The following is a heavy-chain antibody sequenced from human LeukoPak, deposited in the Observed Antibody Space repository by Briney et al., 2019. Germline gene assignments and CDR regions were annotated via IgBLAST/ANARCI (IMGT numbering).Heavy chain of an antibody. CDR2: ISGSGDSP. J-gene: IGHJ4*02. CDR3: ARDDDFWSGYFPPDY. Sequence: GGSLRLSCAASGFTFSSYAISWVRQAPGKGLEWVSAISGSGDSPYYADSVKGRFTISRDNSKNTLYLQMNSLRAEDTAVYYCARDDDFWSGYFPPDYWGQGTLVTVSS. D-gene: IGHD3-3*01. V-gene: IGHV3-23*01. CDR1: GFTFSSYA.